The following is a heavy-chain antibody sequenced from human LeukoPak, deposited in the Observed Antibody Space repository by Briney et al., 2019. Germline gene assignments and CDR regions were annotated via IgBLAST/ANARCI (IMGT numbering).Heavy chain of an antibody. CDR2: ITNGGSST. CDR1: GLTFSSHC. D-gene: IGHD5-18*01. Sequence: GGSLRLSCAASGLTFSSHCMHWVRQAPGKGLVWVSRITNGGSSTTYADSVKGRFTISRDNAKNMLYLQVNSLRAEDTAVYYCAKDPKPQLWFDYWGQGTLVTVSS. CDR3: AKDPKPQLWFDY. J-gene: IGHJ4*02. V-gene: IGHV3-74*01.